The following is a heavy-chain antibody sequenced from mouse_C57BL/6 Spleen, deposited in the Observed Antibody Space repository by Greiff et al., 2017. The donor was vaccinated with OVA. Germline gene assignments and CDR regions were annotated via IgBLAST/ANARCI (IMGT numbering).Heavy chain of an antibody. CDR2: INPYNGGT. CDR1: GYTSTDDY. Sequence: EVQLQQSGPVLVKPGASVKMTCKASGYTSTDDYMNWVKQSHGKSLEWIGVINPYNGGTSYNQKFKGKATLTVDKSSSTAYMELNSLTSEDSAVYYCARGEYDYDIRYYFDYWGQGTTLTVSS. J-gene: IGHJ2*01. V-gene: IGHV1-19*01. CDR3: ARGEYDYDIRYYFDY. D-gene: IGHD2-4*01.